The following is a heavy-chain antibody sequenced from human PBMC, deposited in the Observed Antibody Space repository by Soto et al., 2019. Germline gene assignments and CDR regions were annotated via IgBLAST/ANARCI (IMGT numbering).Heavy chain of an antibody. CDR3: ARDFDDSSGYPGWFDP. CDR1: GYTFTSYY. J-gene: IGHJ5*02. D-gene: IGHD3-22*01. CDR2: INPSGGST. V-gene: IGHV1-46*01. Sequence: ASVKVSCKASGYTFTSYYMHWVRQAPGQGLEWMGIINPSGGSTSYAQKFQGRVTMTRDTSTSTVYMELSSLRSEDTAVYYCARDFDDSSGYPGWFDPWGQGTLVTVSS.